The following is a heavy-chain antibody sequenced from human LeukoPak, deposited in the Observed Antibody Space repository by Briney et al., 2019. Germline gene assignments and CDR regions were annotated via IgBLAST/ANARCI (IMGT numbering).Heavy chain of an antibody. J-gene: IGHJ3*02. CDR1: GGSISSYY. D-gene: IGHD2-15*01. CDR3: GGGSYTRDAFDI. CDR2: IYYSGST. Sequence: SETLSLTCIVSGGSISSYYWSWIRQPPGKGLEWIGYIYYSGSTNYNPSLKSRVTISVDTSKNQFSLKLSSVTAADTAVYYCGGGSYTRDAFDIWGQGTMVTVSS. V-gene: IGHV4-59*01.